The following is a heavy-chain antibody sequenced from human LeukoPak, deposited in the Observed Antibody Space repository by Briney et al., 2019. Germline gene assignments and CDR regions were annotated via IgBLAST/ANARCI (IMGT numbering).Heavy chain of an antibody. Sequence: GGSLRLSCAASGFSFSTYSMNWVRQAPGKGPEWVSSISGSSGYSYYADSVKGRFIISRDNSKNTPYLQMNSLRAEDTAVYYCAKDPVGSSGPRDFDYWGQGTLVTVSS. CDR2: ISGSSGYS. CDR1: GFSFSTYS. V-gene: IGHV3-23*01. CDR3: AKDPVGSSGPRDFDY. D-gene: IGHD6-19*01. J-gene: IGHJ4*02.